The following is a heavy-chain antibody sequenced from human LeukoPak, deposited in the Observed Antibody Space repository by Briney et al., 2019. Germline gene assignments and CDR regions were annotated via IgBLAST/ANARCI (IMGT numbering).Heavy chain of an antibody. Sequence: GGSLRLSCAASGFTFSSYAMHWVRQAPGKGLEWVAVISYDGSNKYYADSVKGRFTISRDNSKNTLYLQMNSLRAEDTAVYYCAREELGSNYYYYMDVWGKGTTVTVSS. J-gene: IGHJ6*03. D-gene: IGHD7-27*01. CDR3: AREELGSNYYYYMDV. V-gene: IGHV3-30-3*01. CDR2: ISYDGSNK. CDR1: GFTFSSYA.